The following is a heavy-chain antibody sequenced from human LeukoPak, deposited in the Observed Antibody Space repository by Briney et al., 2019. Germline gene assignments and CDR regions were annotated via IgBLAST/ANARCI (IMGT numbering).Heavy chain of an antibody. CDR3: AGDTEDNWTPFDY. D-gene: IGHD1-20*01. CDR2: ISSSGSTI. J-gene: IGHJ4*02. CDR1: GFTFSSYE. V-gene: IGHV3-48*03. Sequence: QPGGSLRLSCAASGFTFSSYEMNWVRQAPGKGLEWVSYISSSGSTIYYADSVKGRFTISRDNAKNSLYLQMNCLRAEDTAVYYCAGDTEDNWTPFDYWGQGTLVTVSS.